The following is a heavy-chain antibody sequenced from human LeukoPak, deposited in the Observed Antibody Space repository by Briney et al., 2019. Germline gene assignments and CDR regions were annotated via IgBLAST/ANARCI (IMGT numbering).Heavy chain of an antibody. CDR3: ATGGGHYYDH. Sequence: PGRSLRLSCAASRFSFSTYGMHWVRQAPGKGLEWVAVAYGDGSNKFYADSVKGRFTISKDISKSTLYVQMDNLRAEDTALYYCATGGGHYYDHWGQGTLVTVSS. V-gene: IGHV3-33*01. J-gene: IGHJ4*02. CDR2: AYGDGSNK. CDR1: RFSFSTYG. D-gene: IGHD2-21*02.